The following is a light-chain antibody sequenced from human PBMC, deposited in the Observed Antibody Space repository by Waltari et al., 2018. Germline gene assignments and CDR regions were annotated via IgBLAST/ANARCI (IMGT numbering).Light chain of an antibody. J-gene: IGKJ3*01. CDR1: QSVSSSY. CDR3: QQYGSSFT. CDR2: GAS. V-gene: IGKV3-20*01. Sequence: EIVLTPSPGTLSLSPGERATLSCRASQSVSSSYLAWYQQKPGQAPRLLIYGASSRATGIPDRFSGSGSGTDFTRTISRLEPEDFAVYYCQQYGSSFTFGPGTKVDIK.